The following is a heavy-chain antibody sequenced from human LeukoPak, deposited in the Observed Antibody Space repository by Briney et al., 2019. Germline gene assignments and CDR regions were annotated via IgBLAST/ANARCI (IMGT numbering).Heavy chain of an antibody. J-gene: IGHJ6*03. CDR3: GPTLGYNYYMDV. Sequence: GGSLRLSCAASGFTFSNLPMSWVRQAPGKGLEWGSAISGPGGSTYYADSVKDRFTISRDNSKNTLYLQMNSLRAEDTAVYYCGPTLGYNYYMDVWGKGTTVTVSS. D-gene: IGHD3-10*01. CDR1: GFTFSNLP. V-gene: IGHV3-23*01. CDR2: ISGPGGST.